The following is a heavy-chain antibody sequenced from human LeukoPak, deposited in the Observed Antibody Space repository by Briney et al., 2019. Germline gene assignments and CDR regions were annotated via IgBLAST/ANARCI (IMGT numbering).Heavy chain of an antibody. V-gene: IGHV4-34*01. CDR1: GGSFSGYY. D-gene: IGHD2-2*01. J-gene: IGHJ3*02. CDR2: INHSGST. Sequence: SETLSLTCAVYGGSFSGYYWSWIRQPPGKGLEWIGEINHSGSTNYNPSLKSRVTISVDTSKNQFSLKLSSVTAADTAVYYCASFLVVGYCSSTSCSDAFDIWGQGTMVTVSS. CDR3: ASFLVVGYCSSTSCSDAFDI.